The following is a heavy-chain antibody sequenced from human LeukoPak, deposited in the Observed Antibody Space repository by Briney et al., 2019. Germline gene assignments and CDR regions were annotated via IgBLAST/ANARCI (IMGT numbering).Heavy chain of an antibody. Sequence: PGRSLRLSCAASGFTFSSYAMHWVRQAPGKGLKWVAVVSYDGSNKYYADSVKGRFTISRDNSKNTLYLQMNSLRAEDTAVYYCARDVSNYYGSGSYYTSNYFDYWGQGTLVTVSS. J-gene: IGHJ4*02. CDR3: ARDVSNYYGSGSYYTSNYFDY. D-gene: IGHD3-10*01. CDR2: VSYDGSNK. V-gene: IGHV3-30*04. CDR1: GFTFSSYA.